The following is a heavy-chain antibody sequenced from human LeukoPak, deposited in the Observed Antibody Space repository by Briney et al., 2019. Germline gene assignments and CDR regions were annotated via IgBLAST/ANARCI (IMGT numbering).Heavy chain of an antibody. CDR3: ARNSSDWYGYMDV. CDR1: GNIFSNYH. D-gene: IGHD6-19*01. Sequence: ASVQVSCKASGNIFSNYHMHWVRQAPGQGLEWVGIMAPRDDGATYAQKFQGRIAMTRDTSTSTLYMDLYSLRPEDTAVYYCARNSSDWYGYMDVWGKGTTVTVSS. CDR2: MAPRDDGA. V-gene: IGHV1-46*01. J-gene: IGHJ6*04.